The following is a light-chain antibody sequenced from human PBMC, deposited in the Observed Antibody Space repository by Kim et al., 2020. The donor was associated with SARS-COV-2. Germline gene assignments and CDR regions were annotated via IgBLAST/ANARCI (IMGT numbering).Light chain of an antibody. Sequence: EIVLTQSPATLSMSPGERATLSCRASQSVSSNLAWYQQKPGQAPRLLIYDASTRATGIPARFSGSGSGTHFTRTISSLQSEDFAVYYCHQYNNWPLTFGGGTKVDIK. J-gene: IGKJ4*01. CDR1: QSVSSN. CDR2: DAS. V-gene: IGKV3-15*01. CDR3: HQYNNWPLT.